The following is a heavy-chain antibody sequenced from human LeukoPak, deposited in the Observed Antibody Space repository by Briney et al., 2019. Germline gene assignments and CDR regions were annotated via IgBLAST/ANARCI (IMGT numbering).Heavy chain of an antibody. Sequence: GGSLRLSCAASGFTFSSYEMNWVRQAPGKGLEWVSYISSSGSTIYYADSVKGRFTISRDNAKNSLYLQMDSLRAEDTAVYYCAVLGITMIGGVWGKGTTVTISS. J-gene: IGHJ6*04. CDR1: GFTFSSYE. D-gene: IGHD3-10*02. V-gene: IGHV3-48*03. CDR2: ISSSGSTI. CDR3: AVLGITMIGGV.